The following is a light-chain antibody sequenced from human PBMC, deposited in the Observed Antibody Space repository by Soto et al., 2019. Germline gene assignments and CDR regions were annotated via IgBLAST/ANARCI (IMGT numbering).Light chain of an antibody. V-gene: IGKV2-28*01. J-gene: IGKJ4*01. CDR1: QSLLYSNVYNY. CDR3: MQALQTPPT. Sequence: EIVLTQSPLSLPVTPGEPASISCRSSQSLLYSNVYNYLVWYLQRPGQSPQLLIYLGSNRASGVPDRFSGSGSGTDFTLKISRVEAEDVGVYYCMQALQTPPTFGGGTKVEIK. CDR2: LGS.